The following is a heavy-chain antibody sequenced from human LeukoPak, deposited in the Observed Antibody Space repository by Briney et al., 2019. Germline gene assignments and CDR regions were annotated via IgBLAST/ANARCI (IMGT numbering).Heavy chain of an antibody. V-gene: IGHV1-2*06. Sequence: ASVKVSCKASGYTFTGYYMHWVRQAPGQGLEWMGRINPNSGGTNYAQKFQGRATMTRDTSISTAYMELSRLRSDDTAVYYCARERDKKYYYDSSGYYVLFYWGQGTLVTVSS. CDR2: INPNSGGT. D-gene: IGHD3-22*01. J-gene: IGHJ4*02. CDR1: GYTFTGYY. CDR3: ARERDKKYYYDSSGYYVLFY.